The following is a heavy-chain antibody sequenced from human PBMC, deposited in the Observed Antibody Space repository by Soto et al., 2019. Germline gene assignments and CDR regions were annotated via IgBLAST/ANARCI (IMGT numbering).Heavy chain of an antibody. Sequence: QVQLLQSGAEVKKPGASVKVSCKASGYPFTSYDINWVRQATGQGLEYLGWMNPNSGNTGYVQKFQGRVTMTWDSSITTAYMELSSLRSEDTAVYFCARGVKYGAYSRWFDPWGQGTLVTVSS. V-gene: IGHV1-8*01. CDR1: GYPFTSYD. CDR2: MNPNSGNT. D-gene: IGHD4-17*01. J-gene: IGHJ5*02. CDR3: ARGVKYGAYSRWFDP.